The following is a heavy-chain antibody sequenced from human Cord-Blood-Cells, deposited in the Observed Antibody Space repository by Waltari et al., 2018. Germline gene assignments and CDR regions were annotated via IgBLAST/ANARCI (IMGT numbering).Heavy chain of an antibody. J-gene: IGHJ4*02. CDR3: AREMELLKCYDY. CDR1: GYTFTGYY. D-gene: IGHD1-26*01. V-gene: IGHV1-2*02. CDR2: INPNSGGT. Sequence: QVQLVQSGAEVKKPGASVKVYCKASGYTFTGYYMHGVQQAPGQGIEWMGWINPNSGGTNYAQKFQGRVTMTRDTSISTAYMELSRLRSDDTAVYYCAREMELLKCYDYWGQGTLVTVSS.